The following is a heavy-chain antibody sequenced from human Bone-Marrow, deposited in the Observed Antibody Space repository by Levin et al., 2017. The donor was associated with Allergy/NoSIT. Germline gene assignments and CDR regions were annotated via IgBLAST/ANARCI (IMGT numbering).Heavy chain of an antibody. Sequence: SETLSLTCTVSGGSISSYYWSWIRQPPGKGLEWIGYIYYSGSTNYNPSLKSRVTISVDTSKNQFSLKLSSVTAADTAVYYCARHQSSSWYYFDYWGQGTLVTVSS. J-gene: IGHJ4*02. CDR1: GGSISSYY. CDR2: IYYSGST. D-gene: IGHD6-13*01. V-gene: IGHV4-59*08. CDR3: ARHQSSSWYYFDY.